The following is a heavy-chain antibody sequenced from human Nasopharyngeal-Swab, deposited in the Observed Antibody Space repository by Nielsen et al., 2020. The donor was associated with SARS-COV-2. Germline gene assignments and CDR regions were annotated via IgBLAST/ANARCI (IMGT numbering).Heavy chain of an antibody. CDR1: GFTIGYYN. CDR3: ARDTGAFDI. CDR2: IRSGSSLI. D-gene: IGHD3-10*01. V-gene: IGHV3-21*01. Sequence: SLNISCEASGFTIGYYNMSWLRQAPGKRLEWVSFIRSGSSLIYYADSVKGRFTICRDNAQKSLSLQMNTLRAEDTGVYFCARDTGAFDIWGQGTMVTVSS. J-gene: IGHJ3*02.